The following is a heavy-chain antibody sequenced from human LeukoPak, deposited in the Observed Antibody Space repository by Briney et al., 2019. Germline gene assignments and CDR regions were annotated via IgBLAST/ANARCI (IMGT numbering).Heavy chain of an antibody. J-gene: IGHJ4*02. CDR2: ISYDGKNK. CDR1: GFTFSSYG. D-gene: IGHD2-15*01. Sequence: GGSLRLSCAASGFTFSSYGMHWVRQAPGKGLEWVAVISYDGKNKYYADSVKGRFTISRDNSKSTLYVQMNSLRAEDTAVYYCAKDRAATTQLNYFDYWGQGTLVTVSS. CDR3: AKDRAATTQLNYFDY. V-gene: IGHV3-30*18.